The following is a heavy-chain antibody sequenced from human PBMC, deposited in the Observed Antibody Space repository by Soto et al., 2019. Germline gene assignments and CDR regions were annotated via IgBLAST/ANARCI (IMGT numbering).Heavy chain of an antibody. J-gene: IGHJ5*02. CDR1: GGSISSGDYY. D-gene: IGHD3-10*01. CDR2: IYYSGSI. V-gene: IGHV4-30-4*01. CDR3: ARSFMVRGVPSTGWFDP. Sequence: TSETLSLTCTVSGGSISSGDYYWSWIRQPPGKGLEWIGYIYYSGSIYYNPSLKSRVTISVDTSKNQFSLKLSSVTAADTAVYYCARSFMVRGVPSTGWFDPWGQGTLVTVSS.